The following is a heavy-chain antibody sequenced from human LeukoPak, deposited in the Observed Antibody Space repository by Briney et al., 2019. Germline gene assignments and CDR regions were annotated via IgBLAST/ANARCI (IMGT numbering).Heavy chain of an antibody. D-gene: IGHD2-15*01. Sequence: GGSLRLSCAVSGFTFSSYWMHWVRQAPGKGLVWVSRINSDGSSTSYADSVKGRFTISRDNAKNTLYLQMNSLRAEDAAVYYCAKAPVTTCSGAYCYPFDYWSQGTLVTVSS. CDR2: INSDGSST. CDR1: GFTFSSYW. V-gene: IGHV3-74*01. J-gene: IGHJ4*02. CDR3: AKAPVTTCSGAYCYPFDY.